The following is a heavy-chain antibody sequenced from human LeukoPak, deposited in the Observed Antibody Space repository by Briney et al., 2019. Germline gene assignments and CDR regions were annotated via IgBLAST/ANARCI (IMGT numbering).Heavy chain of an antibody. D-gene: IGHD2-2*01. V-gene: IGHV1-18*01. J-gene: IGHJ3*02. CDR2: ISAYNGNT. CDR1: GYTFTSYG. CDR3: ARDGLGYKDGDIVVVPAALAFDI. Sequence: ASVKVSCKASGYTFTSYGISWVRQAPGQGLEWMGWISAYNGNTNYAQKLQGRVTMTTDTSTSTAYMELRSLRSDDTAVYYCARDGLGYKDGDIVVVPAALAFDIWGQGTMVTVSS.